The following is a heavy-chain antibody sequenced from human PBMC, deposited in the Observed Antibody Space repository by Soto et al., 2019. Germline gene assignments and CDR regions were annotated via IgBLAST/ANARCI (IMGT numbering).Heavy chain of an antibody. D-gene: IGHD5-12*01. CDR3: ARGAATTTIVLMYEALEN. Sequence: QVQLVHSGAEVKKPGSSVRVSCKASGATLNTFINYVITWLRQAPGQGLEWMGGIIPVFGAANHAQKFQDRVTISADESTRTVNMELSSLTSEDTAVYYCARGAATTTIVLMYEALENWGQGTMVTVSS. CDR2: IIPVFGAA. V-gene: IGHV1-69*12. J-gene: IGHJ3*02. CDR1: GATLNTFINYV.